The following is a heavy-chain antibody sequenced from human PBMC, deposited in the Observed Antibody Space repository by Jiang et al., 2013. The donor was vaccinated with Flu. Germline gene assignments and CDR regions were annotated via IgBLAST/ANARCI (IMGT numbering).Heavy chain of an antibody. V-gene: IGHV3-15*01. J-gene: IGHJ6*03. CDR2: KSKADGETA. CDR3: TTVGVDSGDYELGYYYYYYMDV. D-gene: IGHD4-17*01. Sequence: KSKADGETADYAIPVKGRFTISRDDSRNTLYLEMNSLKTEDTAVYYCTTVGVDSGDYELGYYYYYYMDVWGKGTTVTVSS.